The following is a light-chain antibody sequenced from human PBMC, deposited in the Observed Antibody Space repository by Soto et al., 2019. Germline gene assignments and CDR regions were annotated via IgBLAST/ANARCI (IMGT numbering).Light chain of an antibody. Sequence: EIVMTQSPATLSVSPGERATLSCRASQSVSSNLAWYQQKPGQAPRLLIYGASTRATGIPARFSGSGSGTDFTLTISSLQSEDFEVYYCQQYNNWPWTFGQRTKVEIK. V-gene: IGKV3-15*01. CDR1: QSVSSN. J-gene: IGKJ1*01. CDR2: GAS. CDR3: QQYNNWPWT.